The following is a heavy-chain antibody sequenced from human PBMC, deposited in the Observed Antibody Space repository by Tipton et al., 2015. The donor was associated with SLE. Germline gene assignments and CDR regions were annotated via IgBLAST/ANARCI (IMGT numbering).Heavy chain of an antibody. CDR2: INHSGST. D-gene: IGHD3-10*01. CDR3: ARGTRGWYFDL. CDR1: GGSFSGYY. Sequence: TLSLTCTVSGGSFSGYYWSWIRQPPGKGLEWIGEINHSGSTNYNPSLKSRVTISVDTSKNQFSLKLSSVTAADTAVYYCARGTRGWYFDLWGRGTLVTVSS. V-gene: IGHV4-34*01. J-gene: IGHJ2*01.